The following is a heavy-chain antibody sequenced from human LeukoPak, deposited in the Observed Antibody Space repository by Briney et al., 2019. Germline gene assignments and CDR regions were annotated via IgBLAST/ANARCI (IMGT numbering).Heavy chain of an antibody. V-gene: IGHV3-21*01. CDR3: ARDLENWNVLGY. Sequence: GCSLRLSCAASGFTFSSYSMNWVRQAPGKGLEGVSSISSSSSYIYYADSVKGRFTISRDNAKNSLYLQINSLRAEQTAVYYCARDLENWNVLGYWGQGALVTVSS. CDR1: GFTFSSYS. J-gene: IGHJ4*02. CDR2: ISSSSSYI. D-gene: IGHD1-1*01.